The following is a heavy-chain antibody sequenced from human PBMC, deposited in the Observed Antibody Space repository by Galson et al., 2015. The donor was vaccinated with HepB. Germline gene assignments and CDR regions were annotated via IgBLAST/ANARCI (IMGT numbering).Heavy chain of an antibody. CDR3: ARAQTIFGEVDDAFDI. V-gene: IGHV3-7*01. CDR1: EFAFSSYW. CDR2: IKQDASEN. J-gene: IGHJ3*02. Sequence: FLRLSCAASEFAFSSYWMSWVRQAPGKGLEWVANIKQDASENYYVDSVKGRFTISRDNAKNSLYLQMNRLRAEDTAIYYCARAQTIFGEVDDAFDIWGQGTMVTVSS. D-gene: IGHD3-3*01.